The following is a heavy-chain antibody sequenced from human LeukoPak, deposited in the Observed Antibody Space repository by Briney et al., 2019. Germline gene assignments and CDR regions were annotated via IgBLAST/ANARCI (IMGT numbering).Heavy chain of an antibody. D-gene: IGHD3-10*01. CDR1: GGSISSSNFY. V-gene: IGHV4-39*07. CDR2: IYYSGST. Sequence: KTSETLSLTCTVSGGSISSSNFYWGWIRQPPGKGLEWIGSIYYSGSTYYNPSLKSRVTISVDTSKNQFSLKLSSVTAADTAVYYCARESDYGSGSYWSTYNWFDPWGQGTLVTVSS. CDR3: ARESDYGSGSYWSTYNWFDP. J-gene: IGHJ5*02.